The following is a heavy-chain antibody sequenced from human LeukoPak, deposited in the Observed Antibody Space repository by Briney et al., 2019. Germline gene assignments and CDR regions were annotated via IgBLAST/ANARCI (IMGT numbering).Heavy chain of an antibody. J-gene: IGHJ4*02. CDR2: IWYGGSNK. CDR3: AKDGSAYYYDSSGYYPDY. Sequence: GGSLRLSCAASGFTFSSYGMHWVRQAPGKGLEWVAVIWYGGSNKYYADSVKGRFTISRDNSKNTLYLQMNSLRAEDTAVYYCAKDGSAYYYDSSGYYPDYWGQGTLVTVSS. CDR1: GFTFSSYG. D-gene: IGHD3-22*01. V-gene: IGHV3-33*06.